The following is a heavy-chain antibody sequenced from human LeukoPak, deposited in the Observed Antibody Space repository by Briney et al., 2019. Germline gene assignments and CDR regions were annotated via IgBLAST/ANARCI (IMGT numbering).Heavy chain of an antibody. CDR3: ARGSIATGTTKGTIDY. Sequence: KASETLSLTCTVSGGSISSSSYYWGWIRQPPGKGLEWIGSIYYSGSTYYNPSLKSRVTISVDTSKNQFSLKLSSVTAADTAVYYCARGSIATGTTKGTIDYWGQGTLVTVSS. V-gene: IGHV4-39*07. CDR1: GGSISSSSYY. CDR2: IYYSGST. J-gene: IGHJ4*02. D-gene: IGHD1-1*01.